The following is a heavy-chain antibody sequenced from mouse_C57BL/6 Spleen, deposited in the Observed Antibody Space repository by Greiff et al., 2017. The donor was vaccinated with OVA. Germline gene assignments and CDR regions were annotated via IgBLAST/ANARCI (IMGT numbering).Heavy chain of an antibody. CDR2: IYPRDGST. J-gene: IGHJ3*01. Sequence: VKLVESGPELVKPGASVKLSCKASGYTFTSYDINWVKQRPGQGLEWIGWIYPRDGSTKYNEKFTGKATLTVDTSSSTAYMELHSLTSEDAAVYFCARGYGSSPDWFAYWGQGTLVTVSA. D-gene: IGHD1-1*01. V-gene: IGHV1-85*01. CDR3: ARGYGSSPDWFAY. CDR1: GYTFTSYD.